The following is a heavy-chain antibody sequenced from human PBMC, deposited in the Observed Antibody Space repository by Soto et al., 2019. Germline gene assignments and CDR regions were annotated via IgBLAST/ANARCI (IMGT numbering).Heavy chain of an antibody. D-gene: IGHD3-3*01. J-gene: IGHJ4*02. CDR3: ARQGTYYDFWSGYYMDYYFDY. CDR2: IYYSGST. Sequence: SEALSLTCTVSGGSISSYYWSWIRQPPGKGLEWIGYIYYSGSTNYNPSLKSRVTISVDTSKNQFSPKLSSVTAAGTAVYYCARQGTYYDFWSGYYMDYYFDYWGQGTLVTVSS. V-gene: IGHV4-59*01. CDR1: GGSISSYY.